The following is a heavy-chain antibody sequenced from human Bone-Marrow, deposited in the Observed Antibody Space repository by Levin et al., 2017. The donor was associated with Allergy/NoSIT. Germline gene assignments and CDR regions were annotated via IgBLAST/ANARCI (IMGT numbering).Heavy chain of an antibody. CDR2: IYSGGST. V-gene: IGHV3-53*01. Sequence: PGGSLRLSCAASGFTVSSNYMSWVRQAPGKGLEWVSVIYSGGSTYYADSVKGRFTISRDNSKNTLYLQMNSLRAEDTAVYYCARDSSNFPRYCGGDCHYDGMDGWGQGTTVTVSS. CDR3: ARDSSNFPRYCGGDCHYDGMDG. D-gene: IGHD2-21*02. CDR1: GFTVSSNY. J-gene: IGHJ6*02.